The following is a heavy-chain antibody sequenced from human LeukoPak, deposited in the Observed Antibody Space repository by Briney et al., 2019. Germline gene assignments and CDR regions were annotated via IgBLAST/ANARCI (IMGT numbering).Heavy chain of an antibody. V-gene: IGHV3-23*01. CDR1: GLTLSSYA. CDR3: ARRRGRTFVYHSFDN. J-gene: IGHJ4*02. D-gene: IGHD3-10*01. CDR2: IGASGSNT. Sequence: GGSLRLSCAASGLTLSSYAVSWVRQAPGRGLEWVSAIGASGSNTYYADSVKGRFTISRDNSKNTLHLQMNSLTAEDTAVYNCARRRGRTFVYHSFDNWGQGTLVTVS.